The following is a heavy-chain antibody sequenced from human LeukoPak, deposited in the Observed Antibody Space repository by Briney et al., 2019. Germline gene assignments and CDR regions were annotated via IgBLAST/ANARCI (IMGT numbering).Heavy chain of an antibody. V-gene: IGHV4-34*01. J-gene: IGHJ5*02. CDR1: GGSFSGYY. Sequence: PSETLSLTCAVYGGSFSGYYWSWTRQPPGKGLEWIGEINHSGSTNYNPSLKSRVTISVDTSKNQFPLKLSSVTAADTAVYYCARESPGPWGQGTLVTVSS. CDR2: INHSGST. CDR3: ARESPGP.